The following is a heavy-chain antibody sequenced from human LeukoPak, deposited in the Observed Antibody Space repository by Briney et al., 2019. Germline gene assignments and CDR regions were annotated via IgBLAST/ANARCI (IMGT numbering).Heavy chain of an antibody. CDR3: ARDRSGTYLDF. J-gene: IGHJ4*02. CDR1: GFTFRSYA. D-gene: IGHD1-26*01. V-gene: IGHV3-66*01. CDR2: LHSGGGT. Sequence: GGSLRLSCAASGFTFRSYAMGWGRQAPGKGLEWVAILHSGGGTDYADSVRGRFTISRDNSEDILYLQMNSLRAEDTAVYYCARDRSGTYLDFWGQGTLVTVSS.